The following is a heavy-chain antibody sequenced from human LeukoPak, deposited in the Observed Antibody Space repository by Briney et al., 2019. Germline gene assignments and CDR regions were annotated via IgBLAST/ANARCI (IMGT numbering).Heavy chain of an antibody. CDR1: GFTFSSYG. CDR3: AKDSSSFAPYYFDY. V-gene: IGHV3-30*18. J-gene: IGHJ4*02. CDR2: ISYDGSNK. D-gene: IGHD6-6*01. Sequence: QPGRSLRLSCAASGFTFSSYGMHWVRQAPGKGLEWVAVISYDGSNKYYADSVKARFTISRDNSKNTLYLQMNSLRAEDTAVYYCAKDSSSFAPYYFDYWGQGTLVTVSS.